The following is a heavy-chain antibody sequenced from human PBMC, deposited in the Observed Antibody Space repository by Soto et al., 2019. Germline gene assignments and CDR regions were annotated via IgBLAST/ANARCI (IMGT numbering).Heavy chain of an antibody. V-gene: IGHV3-53*01. D-gene: IGHD2-21*01. CDR2: IYSGGST. CDR3: ARAGKHYYYGMDV. Sequence: LRLSCAASGFTVSSNYMSWVRQAPGKGLEWVSVIYSGGSTYYADSVKGRFTISRDNSKNTLYLQMNSLRAEDTAVYYCARAGKHYYYGMDVWGQGTTVTVSS. CDR1: GFTVSSNY. J-gene: IGHJ6*02.